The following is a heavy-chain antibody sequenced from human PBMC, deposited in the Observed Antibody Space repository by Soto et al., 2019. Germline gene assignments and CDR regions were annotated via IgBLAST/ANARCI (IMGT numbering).Heavy chain of an antibody. J-gene: IGHJ5*02. CDR2: IGTAGDT. CDR1: GFTFSSYD. D-gene: IGHD3-22*01. CDR3: ARGLYDSSGYYHIDP. Sequence: PGGSLRLSCAASGFTFSSYDMHWVRQATGKGLEWVSAIGTAGDTYYPGSVKGRFTISRENAKNSLYLQMNSLRAGDTAVYYCARGLYDSSGYYHIDPWGQGTLVTVSS. V-gene: IGHV3-13*01.